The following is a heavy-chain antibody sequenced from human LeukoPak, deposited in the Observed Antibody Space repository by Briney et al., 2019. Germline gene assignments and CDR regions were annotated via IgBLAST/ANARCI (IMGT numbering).Heavy chain of an antibody. CDR1: GGSISSSSYY. CDR3: ARNSGYGGNSVYNWFDP. D-gene: IGHD4-23*01. V-gene: IGHV4-39*07. Sequence: SETLSLTCTVSGGSISSSSYYWGWIRQPPGKGLEWIGSIYYSGSTYYNPSLKSRVTISVDTSKNQFSLKLSSVTAADTAVYYCARNSGYGGNSVYNWFDPWGQGTLVTVSS. J-gene: IGHJ5*02. CDR2: IYYSGST.